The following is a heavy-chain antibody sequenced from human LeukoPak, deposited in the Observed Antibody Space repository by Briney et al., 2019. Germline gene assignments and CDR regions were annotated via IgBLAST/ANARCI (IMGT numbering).Heavy chain of an antibody. D-gene: IGHD3-22*01. CDR1: GYSFTSYW. Sequence: GESLKISCKGSGYSFTSYWIGWVRQMPGKGLEWMGIIYPGDSDTRYSPSFQGQVTISADKSISTAYLQWSSLKASDTAMYYCARHRKYYYDSSGALVDAFDIWGQGTMVTVSS. CDR2: IYPGDSDT. V-gene: IGHV5-51*01. J-gene: IGHJ3*02. CDR3: ARHRKYYYDSSGALVDAFDI.